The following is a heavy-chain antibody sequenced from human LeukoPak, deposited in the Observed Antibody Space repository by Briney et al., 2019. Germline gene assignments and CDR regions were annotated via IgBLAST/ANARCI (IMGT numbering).Heavy chain of an antibody. V-gene: IGHV3-48*04. CDR3: ARDLKGFDP. CDR1: GFTFSSYN. J-gene: IGHJ5*02. CDR2: ITSSSNTI. Sequence: GGSLRLSCAASGFTFSSYNMNWVRQAPGKGLEWVSYITSSSNTIYYADSVKGRSTISRDNAKNSLYLQMNSLRAEDTAVYYCARDLKGFDPWGQGTLVTVSS.